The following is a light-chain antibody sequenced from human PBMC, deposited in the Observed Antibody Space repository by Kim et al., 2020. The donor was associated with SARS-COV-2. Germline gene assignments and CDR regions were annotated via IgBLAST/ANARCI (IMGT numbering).Light chain of an antibody. CDR3: QTWGPGIRV. J-gene: IGLJ3*02. CDR1: SGHSNDP. CDR2: VNSDGSH. Sequence: VNPTCNLGSGHSNDPAALQQQRAETGPPYLMKVNSDGSHNKGDGIPDRFSGSASGAERYLTISSLQSEDEADYYCQTWGPGIRVFGGGTQLTVL. V-gene: IGLV4-69*01.